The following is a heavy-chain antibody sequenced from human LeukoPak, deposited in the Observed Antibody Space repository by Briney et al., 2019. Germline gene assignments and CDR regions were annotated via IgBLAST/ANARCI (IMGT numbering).Heavy chain of an antibody. V-gene: IGHV3-30*02. D-gene: IGHD1-26*01. CDR3: AKAQVVGPTDCFDS. J-gene: IGHJ4*02. CDR2: IQYDGSNK. CDR1: GFTFSSYG. Sequence: AGGSLRLSCAASGFTFSSYGMHWVRKAPGTGLEWMTFIQYDGSNKYYADSVKGRFTISRDNSKNTLYLQMDGLRAEDTAVYYCAKAQVVGPTDCFDSWGRGTLVTVSS.